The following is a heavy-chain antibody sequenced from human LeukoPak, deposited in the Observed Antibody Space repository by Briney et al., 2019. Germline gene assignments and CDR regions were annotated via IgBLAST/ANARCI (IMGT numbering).Heavy chain of an antibody. J-gene: IGHJ4*02. Sequence: GGSLRLSCAASGFTFSGYDMNWVRQAPGKGLEWVSYISSSSSTIYYADSVKGRFTISRDNAKNSLYLQMNSLRAEDTAVYHCARGGVWYSSGWSDYWGQGTLVTVSS. CDR1: GFTFSGYD. CDR2: ISSSSSTI. D-gene: IGHD6-19*01. CDR3: ARGGVWYSSGWSDY. V-gene: IGHV3-48*04.